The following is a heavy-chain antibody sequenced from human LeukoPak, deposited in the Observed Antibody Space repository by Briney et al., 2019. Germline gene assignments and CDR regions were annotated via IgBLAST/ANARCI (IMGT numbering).Heavy chain of an antibody. CDR1: GFTFSSYW. CDR2: IKQEGSEK. Sequence: PGGSLRLSCAASGFTFSSYWMIWVRQAPGKGLEWVANIKQEGSEKYHVDSVKGRFTISRDNAKNSLYLQMHSLRVEDTAVYYCARAVDDYVWGSYRPPGHWGQGTLVTVSS. J-gene: IGHJ4*02. CDR3: ARAVDDYVWGSYRPPGH. V-gene: IGHV3-7*05. D-gene: IGHD3-16*02.